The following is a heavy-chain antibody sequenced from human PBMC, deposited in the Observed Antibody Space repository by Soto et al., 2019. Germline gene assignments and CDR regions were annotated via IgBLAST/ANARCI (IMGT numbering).Heavy chain of an antibody. J-gene: IGHJ4*02. CDR2: ISGSGGST. CDR1: GFPFSSYA. V-gene: IGHV3-23*01. CDR3: AKDRDYDSSGLSHY. D-gene: IGHD3-22*01. Sequence: LGESLRLSWAAYGFPFSSYAMSWVRQAPGKGLEWVSAISGSGGSTYYADSVKGRFTISRDNSKNTLYLQMNSLRAEDTAVYYLAKDRDYDSSGLSHYWGQGTLVTVAS.